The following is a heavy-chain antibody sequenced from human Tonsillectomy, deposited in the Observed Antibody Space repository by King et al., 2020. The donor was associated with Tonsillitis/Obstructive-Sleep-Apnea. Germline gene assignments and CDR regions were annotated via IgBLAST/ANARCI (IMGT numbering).Heavy chain of an antibody. CDR2: IYYSGTT. D-gene: IGHD6-13*01. Sequence: QLQESGPGLVKPSETLSLTCTVSGAGGSISSSTYYWGWIRQPPEKGLEWIGSIYYSGTTYYKPSLKSRVTISVDTSKNPFSLKLSSVTAADTAVYYCASSGVATAAYSYFDLWGRGTLVTVSS. V-gene: IGHV4-39*01. J-gene: IGHJ2*01. CDR1: GAGGSISSSTYY. CDR3: ASSGVATAAYSYFDL.